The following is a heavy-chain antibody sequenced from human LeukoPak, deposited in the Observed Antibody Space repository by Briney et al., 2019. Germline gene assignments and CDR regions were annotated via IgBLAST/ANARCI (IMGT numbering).Heavy chain of an antibody. J-gene: IGHJ4*02. CDR1: GYSFTSYW. CDR3: ARLAYGGNWPPDY. CDR2: IYPGDSDT. V-gene: IGHV5-51*01. Sequence: GESLKISCTGSGYSFTSYWIGWVRQMPGKGVEWMGIIYPGDSDTRYSPSLQGQVTISADKSISTAHLQWSSLKASDTAMYYCARLAYGGNWPPDYWGQGTLVTVSS. D-gene: IGHD4-23*01.